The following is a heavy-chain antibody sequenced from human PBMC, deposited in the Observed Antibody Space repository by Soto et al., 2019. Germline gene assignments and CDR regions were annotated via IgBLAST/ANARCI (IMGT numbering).Heavy chain of an antibody. V-gene: IGHV3-48*01. CDR3: ARDSYDSSGYLPYFDY. D-gene: IGHD3-22*01. J-gene: IGHJ4*02. Sequence: GGSLRLSCAASGFTFSSYSMNWVRQAPGKGLEWVSYISSSSSTIYYADSVKGRFTISRDNAKNSLYLQMNSLRAEDTAVYYCARDSYDSSGYLPYFDYWGQGTLVTVSS. CDR1: GFTFSSYS. CDR2: ISSSSSTI.